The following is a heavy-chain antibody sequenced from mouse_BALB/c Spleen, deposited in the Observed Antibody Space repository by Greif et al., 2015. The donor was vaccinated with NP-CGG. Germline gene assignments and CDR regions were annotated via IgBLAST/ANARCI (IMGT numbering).Heavy chain of an antibody. CDR3: TRLGNYGY. CDR2: IYPGSGST. CDR1: GYTFTSYW. V-gene: IGHV1S22*01. D-gene: IGHD2-1*01. J-gene: IGHJ2*01. Sequence: LQESGSELVRPGASVKLSCKASGYTFTSYWMDWVKQRPGQGLEWIGNIYPGSGSTNYDEKFKSKATLTVDTSSSTAYMQLSSLTSEDSAVYYCTRLGNYGYWGQGTTLTVSS.